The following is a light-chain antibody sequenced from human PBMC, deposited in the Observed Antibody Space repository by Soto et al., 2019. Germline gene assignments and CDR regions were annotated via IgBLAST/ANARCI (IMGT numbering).Light chain of an antibody. CDR1: QSLSRSS. Sequence: EIVLTQSPGTLSLSPGDRATLSCRASQSLSRSSLAWYQQKPGRAPRLLIYGASSGATGIPDRFSGSGSGTDFTLTISRLEPEDFAVYYCQQYGSSPRTFGQGTKVDIK. CDR2: GAS. J-gene: IGKJ1*01. V-gene: IGKV3-20*01. CDR3: QQYGSSPRT.